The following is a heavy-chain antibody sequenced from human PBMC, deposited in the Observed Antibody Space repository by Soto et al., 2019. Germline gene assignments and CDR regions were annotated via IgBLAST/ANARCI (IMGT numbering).Heavy chain of an antibody. V-gene: IGHV1-69*12. CDR3: ARERVVVVVATHDYNWFDP. D-gene: IGHD2-15*01. Sequence: QVQLVQSGAEVKKPGSSVKVSCKASGGTFSSYAISWVRQAPGQGLEWMGGIIPIFGTANYAQKFQGRVTITADESPRTAYMELSSLRSEDRAVYYCARERVVVVVATHDYNWFDPWGQGTLVTVSS. J-gene: IGHJ5*02. CDR2: IIPIFGTA. CDR1: GGTFSSYA.